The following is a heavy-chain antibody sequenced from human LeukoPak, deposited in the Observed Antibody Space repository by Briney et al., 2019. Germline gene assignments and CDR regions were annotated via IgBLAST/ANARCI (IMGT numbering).Heavy chain of an antibody. CDR1: GFTFSSYG. Sequence: PGGSLRLSCAASGFTFSSYGMHWVRQAPGKGLEWVAGISYDGSNKYYADSVKGRFTISRDNSKNTLYLQMNSLRAEDTAVYYCAKDSAFEWLRPDAFDIWGQGTMVTVSS. D-gene: IGHD5-12*01. CDR3: AKDSAFEWLRPDAFDI. CDR2: ISYDGSNK. V-gene: IGHV3-30*18. J-gene: IGHJ3*02.